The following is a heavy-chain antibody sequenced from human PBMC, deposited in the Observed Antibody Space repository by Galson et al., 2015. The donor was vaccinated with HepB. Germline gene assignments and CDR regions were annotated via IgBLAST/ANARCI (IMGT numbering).Heavy chain of an antibody. D-gene: IGHD3-16*01. Sequence: SETLSLTCTVSGGSISSYYWSWIRQPAGKGLEWIGRIYTTGSTNYNPSLKSRVTMSIDTSNNQFSLKLSSVTAADTAVYYCARGGVPRGFDYWGQGTLVTVSS. J-gene: IGHJ4*02. CDR2: IYTTGST. CDR1: GGSISSYY. CDR3: ARGGVPRGFDY. V-gene: IGHV4-4*07.